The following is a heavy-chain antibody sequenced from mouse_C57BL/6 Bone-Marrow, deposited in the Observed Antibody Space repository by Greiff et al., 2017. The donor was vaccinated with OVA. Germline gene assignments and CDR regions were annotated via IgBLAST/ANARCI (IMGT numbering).Heavy chain of an antibody. CDR3: ARTHYYGRSWYYFDD. D-gene: IGHD1-1*01. CDR1: GYAFTNYL. J-gene: IGHJ2*01. Sequence: QVQLQQSGAELVRPGTSVKVSCKASGYAFTNYLIEWVKQRPGQGLEWIGVINPGSGGTNYNEKFKGKATLTADKSSSTAYMQLSSLTSEDSAVYFCARTHYYGRSWYYFDDWGQGTTLTVSS. CDR2: INPGSGGT. V-gene: IGHV1-54*01.